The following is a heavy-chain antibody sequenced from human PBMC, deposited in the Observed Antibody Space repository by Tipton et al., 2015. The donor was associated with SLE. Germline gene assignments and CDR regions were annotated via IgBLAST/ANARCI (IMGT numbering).Heavy chain of an antibody. CDR3: AARYSGYLQH. D-gene: IGHD5-12*01. CDR2: VYTSGST. CDR1: GGSIGNYY. J-gene: IGHJ1*01. V-gene: IGHV4-4*08. Sequence: GLVKPSETLSLTCTVSGGSIGNYYWSWIRQTPGKGLEWIGYVYTSGSTIYNPSLKSRVTISVDTSKNQVSLKLRSVTAADTAVYYCAARYSGYLQHWGQGTLVTVSS.